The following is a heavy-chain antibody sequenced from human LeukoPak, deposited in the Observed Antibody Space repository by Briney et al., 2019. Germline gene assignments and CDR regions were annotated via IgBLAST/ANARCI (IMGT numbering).Heavy chain of an antibody. J-gene: IGHJ3*02. Sequence: PSETLSLTCAVYGGSFSGYYWSWIRQPPGKGLEWIGEINHSGSTNYNPSLRSRVTISVDTSKNQFSLKLSSVTAADTAVYYSARHLIAVAGTWSVFDIWGQGTTVTVSS. D-gene: IGHD6-19*01. CDR1: GGSFSGYY. CDR2: INHSGST. CDR3: ARHLIAVAGTWSVFDI. V-gene: IGHV4-34*01.